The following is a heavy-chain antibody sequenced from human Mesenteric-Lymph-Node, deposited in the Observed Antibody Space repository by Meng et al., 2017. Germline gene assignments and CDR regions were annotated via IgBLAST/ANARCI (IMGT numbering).Heavy chain of an antibody. CDR1: GGSISSGDYY. CDR2: IYYSGGT. D-gene: IGHD5-18*01. Sequence: GQLQESGPGLVKPSQTLSLTCNVSGGSISSGDYYWSWIRQPPGKGLELIGHIYYSGGTSYNPSLKSRVTISVDTSNNQFSLKLSSVTAADTAVYYCARVGWRQWSFDLWGRGTLVTVSS. CDR3: ARVGWRQWSFDL. V-gene: IGHV4-30-4*01. J-gene: IGHJ2*01.